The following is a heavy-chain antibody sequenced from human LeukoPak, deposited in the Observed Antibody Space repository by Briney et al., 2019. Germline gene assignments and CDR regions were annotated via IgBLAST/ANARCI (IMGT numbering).Heavy chain of an antibody. D-gene: IGHD6-13*01. CDR2: IDQDRSDK. CDR3: AKARMLEGGGPYSSMQDSEFDY. V-gene: IGHV3-7*03. Sequence: GGSLRLSCAVSGFAFSSHGMHWVRQAPGKGLEWVANIDQDRSDKNYVDSVKGRFTISRDDATNSLYLQMNSLRAEDTALYYCAKARMLEGGGPYSSMQDSEFDYWGQGTLVTVSS. CDR1: GFAFSSHG. J-gene: IGHJ4*02.